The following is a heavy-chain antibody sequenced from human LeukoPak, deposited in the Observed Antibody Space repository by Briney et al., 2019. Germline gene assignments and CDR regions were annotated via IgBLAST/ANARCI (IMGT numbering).Heavy chain of an antibody. D-gene: IGHD6-19*01. Sequence: SETLSLTCTVSGDSIRSDSHYWGWIRQSPGKGLELIGSIHYSGSTYYNPSLKSRVTISVDTPKNQFSLKLSSVTAADTAVYYCATHVYSSGWYFDYWGQGTLVTVSS. V-gene: IGHV4-39*01. CDR3: ATHVYSSGWYFDY. J-gene: IGHJ4*02. CDR2: IHYSGST. CDR1: GDSIRSDSHY.